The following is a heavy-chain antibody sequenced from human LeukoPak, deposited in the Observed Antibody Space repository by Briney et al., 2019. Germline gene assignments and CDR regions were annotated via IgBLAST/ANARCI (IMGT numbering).Heavy chain of an antibody. V-gene: IGHV3-21*01. J-gene: IGHJ3*02. CDR3: ARWSGSWDAFDI. D-gene: IGHD1-26*01. CDR2: ISSSGNYI. Sequence: PGGSLRLSCVASGVTLSIYAMNWVRQAPGKGLEWVSSISSSGNYIYYADSVKGRFTIPRDNAKNSFYLQMNSLRAEDTAVYYCARWSGSWDAFDIWGQGTMVTVSS. CDR1: GVTLSIYA.